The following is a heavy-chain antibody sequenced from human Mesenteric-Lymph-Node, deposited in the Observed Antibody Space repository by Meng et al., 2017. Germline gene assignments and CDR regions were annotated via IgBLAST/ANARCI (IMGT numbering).Heavy chain of an antibody. CDR3: ARENYYVTGGHFSFGALDI. CDR1: GFTLSNYA. J-gene: IGHJ3*02. Sequence: GGSLRLSCAASGFTLSNYAINWVRQAPGKGLEWVAVISSDGNQKYYADSMRGRFTISRDNSKNTVSLQMNSLRLEDTAVYYCARENYYVTGGHFSFGALDIWGQGTMVTVSS. CDR2: ISSDGNQK. V-gene: IGHV3-30*04. D-gene: IGHD3-10*02.